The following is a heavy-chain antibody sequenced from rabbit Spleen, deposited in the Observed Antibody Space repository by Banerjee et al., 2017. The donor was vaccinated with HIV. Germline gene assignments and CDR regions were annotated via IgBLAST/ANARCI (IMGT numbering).Heavy chain of an antibody. CDR3: ARTSNTHYYFDL. D-gene: IGHD1-1*01. Sequence: LVESGGGLVQPGASLRLTCTASGFSFSRSYDMCWVRQAPGKGLEWITCIATITTNTWYASWAKGRFTMSQTSSTTVTLQMTSLTAADTATYFCARTSNTHYYFDLWGQGTLVT. V-gene: IGHV1S40*01. CDR1: GFSFSRSYD. CDR2: IATITTNT. J-gene: IGHJ4*01.